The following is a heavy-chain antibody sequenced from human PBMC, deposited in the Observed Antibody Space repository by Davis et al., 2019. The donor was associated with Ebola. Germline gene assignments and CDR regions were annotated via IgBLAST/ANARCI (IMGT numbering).Heavy chain of an antibody. V-gene: IGHV3-73*01. Sequence: GESLKIPCAASGFTFSDSAMHWVRQASGRGLEWVGRIRSKGNSYATTYAASVKGRFTISRDDSKNTAYLQMNSLKMDDTAVYYCTNRKNEYWGQGTLVTVSS. CDR3: TNRKNEY. CDR1: GFTFSDSA. J-gene: IGHJ4*02. CDR2: IRSKGNSYAT.